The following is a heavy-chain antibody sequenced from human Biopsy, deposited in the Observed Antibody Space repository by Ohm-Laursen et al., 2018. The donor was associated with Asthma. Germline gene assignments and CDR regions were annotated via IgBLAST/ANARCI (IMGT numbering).Heavy chain of an antibody. D-gene: IGHD3-16*01. CDR3: AREGGADHYYYGMDV. J-gene: IGHJ6*02. CDR2: ISSSSSYI. CDR1: GFTFSSYS. V-gene: IGHV3-21*01. Sequence: SLRLSCAASGFTFSSYSMNWVCQAPGKGLEWVSSISSSSSYIYYADSVKGRFTISRDNAKNSLYLQMNSLRAEDTAVYYCAREGGADHYYYGMDVWGQGTTVTVSS.